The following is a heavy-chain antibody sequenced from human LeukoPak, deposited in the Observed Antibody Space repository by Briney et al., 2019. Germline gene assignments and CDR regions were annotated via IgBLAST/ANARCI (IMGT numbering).Heavy chain of an antibody. CDR3: AREFNTYYYGSGSHDAFDI. V-gene: IGHV1-2*02. CDR2: ITPYSGGT. D-gene: IGHD3-10*01. J-gene: IGHJ3*02. Sequence: SVKVSCKASGYTFTDYYIHWVRQAPGQGLEWMGWITPYSGGTDYAQKFQGRVTMTMDTSISTVYMELSRLRSDDTAVYYCAREFNTYYYGSGSHDAFDIWGQGTEVTVS. CDR1: GYTFTDYY.